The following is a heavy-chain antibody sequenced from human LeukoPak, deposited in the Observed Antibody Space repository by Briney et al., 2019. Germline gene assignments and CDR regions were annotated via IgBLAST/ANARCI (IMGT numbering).Heavy chain of an antibody. CDR3: ARDTIYVWGSYSNWFDP. CDR1: GFTFSSYW. D-gene: IGHD3-16*01. V-gene: IGHV3-7*01. CDR2: IKQDGSEK. Sequence: PGGSLRLSCAASGFTFSSYWMSWVRQAPGQGLEWVANIKQDGSEKYYVDSVKGRFTISRDKAKNSLYLQMNSLRAEDTAVYYCARDTIYVWGSYSNWFDPWGQGTLVTVSS. J-gene: IGHJ5*02.